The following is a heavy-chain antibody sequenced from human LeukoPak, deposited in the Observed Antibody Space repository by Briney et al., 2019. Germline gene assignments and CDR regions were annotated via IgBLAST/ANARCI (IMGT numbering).Heavy chain of an antibody. J-gene: IGHJ4*02. V-gene: IGHV1-2*02. CDR2: INPSSGGT. Sequence: GASVKVSCKASGYTFTGYYMHWVRQAPGQGLEWMGWINPSSGGTMYAQNFQGRVTMTRDTSISTAYMDLSGLNSDDTAIYYCARDNRDYFDNWGQGTLVTVSS. CDR1: GYTFTGYY. CDR3: ARDNRDYFDN.